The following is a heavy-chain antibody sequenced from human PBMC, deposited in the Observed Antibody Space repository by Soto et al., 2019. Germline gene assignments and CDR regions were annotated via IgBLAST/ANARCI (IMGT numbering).Heavy chain of an antibody. D-gene: IGHD3-9*01. Sequence: EVQLLESGGGLVQPGGSLRLSCAASGFTFSNYAMSWVRQAPGKGLEWVQGISGSASRTYDADSVKGRFTISRDNSKDTLYLQMNSLGAEDTATYYCAGRPWRAGDWSSYCFDYWGQGTLVTVSS. V-gene: IGHV3-23*01. J-gene: IGHJ4*02. CDR2: ISGSASRT. CDR1: GFTFSNYA. CDR3: AGRPWRAGDWSSYCFDY.